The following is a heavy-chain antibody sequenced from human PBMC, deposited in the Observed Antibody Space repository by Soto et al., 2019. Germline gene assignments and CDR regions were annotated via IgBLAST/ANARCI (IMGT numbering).Heavy chain of an antibody. J-gene: IGHJ4*02. Sequence: SETLSLTCTVSGGSISSSSYYWGWIRQPPGKGLEWIGSIYYSGSTYYNPSLKSRVTISVDTSKNQFSLKLSSVTAADTAVYYCVVGRKYCSGGSCGRVDYWGQGTLVTVSS. D-gene: IGHD2-15*01. V-gene: IGHV4-39*01. CDR1: GGSISSSSYY. CDR3: VVGRKYCSGGSCGRVDY. CDR2: IYYSGST.